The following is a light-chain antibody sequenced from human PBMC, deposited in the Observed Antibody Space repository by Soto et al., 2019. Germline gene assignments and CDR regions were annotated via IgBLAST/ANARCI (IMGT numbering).Light chain of an antibody. J-gene: IGKJ5*01. CDR1: QSISNS. CDR3: QQRGEWPPGAT. Sequence: EIVLTQSPATLSLSPGERATLSCRASQSISNSLAWYQQKPGQAPRLLIYVASKRATGIPARFSGSGSGTDFTLTISSLEPEDSAVYYCQQRGEWPPGATFGQGTRLENK. V-gene: IGKV3-11*01. CDR2: VAS.